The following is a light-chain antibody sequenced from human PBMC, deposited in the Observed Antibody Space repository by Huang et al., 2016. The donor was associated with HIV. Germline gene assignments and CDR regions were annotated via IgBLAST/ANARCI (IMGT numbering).Light chain of an antibody. J-gene: IGKJ2*01. CDR1: QNVSSNY. V-gene: IGKV3-20*01. CDR3: QQYGSSPYT. CDR2: GAS. Sequence: EIVLMQSPGTLSLSAGERVTLSCRASQNVSSNYLAWYQQKPGQAPRLLLYGASNRATGIPDRFSGSGSGTDFTLTISGLEPEDFAMYFCQQYGSSPYTFGQGTKLEIK.